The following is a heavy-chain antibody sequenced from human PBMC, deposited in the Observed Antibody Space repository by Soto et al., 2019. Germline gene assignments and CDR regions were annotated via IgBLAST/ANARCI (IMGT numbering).Heavy chain of an antibody. Sequence: PGESLRLSGAVSGFTFGSCAMGWVRQAPGKGLEWVSDIIDSGGSTYYADSVKGRFTISRDNSKSTLYLQMNSLRAEDTALYYCAKGRSYYYYYGVDVWGQGTTVTVSS. CDR3: AKGRSYYYYYGVDV. CDR1: GFTFGSCA. V-gene: IGHV3-23*01. CDR2: IIDSGGST. J-gene: IGHJ6*02.